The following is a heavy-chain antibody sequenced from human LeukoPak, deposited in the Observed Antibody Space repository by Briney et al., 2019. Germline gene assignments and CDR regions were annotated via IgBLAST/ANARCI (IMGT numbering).Heavy chain of an antibody. V-gene: IGHV1-2*02. D-gene: IGHD5-24*01. CDR2: INPNSGGT. CDR1: GYTFTGYY. Sequence: ASVKVSCKASGYTFTGYYMHWVRQAPGQGLEWMGWINPNSGGTNYAQKFQGRVTMTRDTSISTAYMELSRLRSDDTAVYYCARINKRDGYNSGLAYWGQGTLVTVSP. J-gene: IGHJ4*02. CDR3: ARINKRDGYNSGLAY.